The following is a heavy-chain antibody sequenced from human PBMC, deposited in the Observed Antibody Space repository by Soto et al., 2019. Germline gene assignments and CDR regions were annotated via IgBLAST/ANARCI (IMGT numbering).Heavy chain of an antibody. CDR3: ARVFYTDSGGYPRPIFDS. CDR2: IYRSGST. J-gene: IGHJ4*02. D-gene: IGHD3-22*01. Sequence: QVQLQGSGPGLVRPSGTLSLTCSVSGASVTDYSWTWIRQPAGRGLEWIGLIYRSGSTTYNPSLGSRVTMSLETSKTQFSLRLTSVTAAETAVYYCARVFYTDSGGYPRPIFDSWSQGTLVTVSS. V-gene: IGHV4-4*07. CDR1: GASVTDYS.